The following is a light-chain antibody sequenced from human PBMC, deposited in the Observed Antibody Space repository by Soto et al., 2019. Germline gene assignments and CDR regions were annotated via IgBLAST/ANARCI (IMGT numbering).Light chain of an antibody. CDR2: DAS. Sequence: DIQMTQSPSTRSASVGDRVTITCRASQRFRTWLAWYQQKPGKAPKLLIYDASYLESGVPSRFSGSGSGTEFTLTINGLQSDDFATYYCQQYNSYPWTFGQGTKVEIK. V-gene: IGKV1-5*01. CDR3: QQYNSYPWT. J-gene: IGKJ1*01. CDR1: QRFRTW.